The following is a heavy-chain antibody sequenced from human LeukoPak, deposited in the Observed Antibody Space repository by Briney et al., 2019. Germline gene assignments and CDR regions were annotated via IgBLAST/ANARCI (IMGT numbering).Heavy chain of an antibody. J-gene: IGHJ4*02. V-gene: IGHV4-59*01. Sequence: PSETLSLTCTVSGGSISSYYRSWIRQPPGKGLEWIGYIYYSGSTNYNPSLKSRVTISVDTSKNQFFLKLNSVIAADTAVYYCAREPLLWFGESYYFDYWGQGTLVTVSS. D-gene: IGHD3-10*01. CDR2: IYYSGST. CDR1: GGSISSYY. CDR3: AREPLLWFGESYYFDY.